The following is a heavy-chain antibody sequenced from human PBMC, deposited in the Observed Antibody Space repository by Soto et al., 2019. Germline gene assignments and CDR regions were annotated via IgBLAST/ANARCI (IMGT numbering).Heavy chain of an antibody. J-gene: IGHJ6*02. CDR3: ARDKDRQQLGGNYYYILDV. V-gene: IGHV1-69*12. Sequence: QVQLVQSGAEVKKPGSSVKVSCKASGGTFSTSAISWVRQAPGQGLEWVGVIMPVFATPDYAQKFQGRVTITADEATTIAYLELTSLRTDDTAVYFCARDKDRQQLGGNYYYILDVCGQGTAITVSS. D-gene: IGHD3-3*02. CDR2: IMPVFATP. CDR1: GGTFSTSA.